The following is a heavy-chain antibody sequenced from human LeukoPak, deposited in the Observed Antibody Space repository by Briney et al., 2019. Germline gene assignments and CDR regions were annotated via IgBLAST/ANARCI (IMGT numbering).Heavy chain of an antibody. D-gene: IGHD3-22*01. CDR2: FDPEDGET. V-gene: IGHV1-24*01. CDR1: GYTLTELS. J-gene: IGHJ3*02. CDR3: ASYDSSGYTDAFDI. Sequence: ASVEVSCKVSGYTLTELSMHWVRQAPGKGLEWMGGFDPEDGETIYAQKFQGRVTMTEDTSTDTAYMELSSLRSEDTAVYYCASYDSSGYTDAFDIWGQGTMVTVSS.